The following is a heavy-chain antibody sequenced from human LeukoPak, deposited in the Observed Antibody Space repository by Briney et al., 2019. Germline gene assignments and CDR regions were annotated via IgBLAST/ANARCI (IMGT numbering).Heavy chain of an antibody. CDR2: ISSSSSSYI. CDR3: ARDKGYSRQSDFDY. V-gene: IGHV3-21*01. D-gene: IGHD6-13*01. J-gene: IGHJ4*02. CDR1: GFTFSSYS. Sequence: PGGSLRLSCAASGFTFSSYSMNWVRQAPGKGLEWVSSISSSSSSYIYYADSVKGRFTISRDNAKNSLYLQMNSLRAEDTAVYYCARDKGYSRQSDFDYWGQGTLVTVSS.